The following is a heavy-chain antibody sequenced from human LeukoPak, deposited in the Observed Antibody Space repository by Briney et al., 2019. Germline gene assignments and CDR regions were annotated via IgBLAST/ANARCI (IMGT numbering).Heavy chain of an antibody. CDR2: IDYSGST. CDR3: AGEGKLTGYFGGLGFNY. V-gene: IGHV4-59*01. J-gene: IGHJ4*02. Sequence: PSETLSLTCTVSGGSISSFYWSWIRQPPGKGLEWIGNIDYSGSTIYNPALKSRVTVSVDTSKNQFSLNLTSVTAADTAVYYCAGEGKLTGYFGGLGFNYWGQGILVTVSS. CDR1: GGSISSFY. D-gene: IGHD6-19*01.